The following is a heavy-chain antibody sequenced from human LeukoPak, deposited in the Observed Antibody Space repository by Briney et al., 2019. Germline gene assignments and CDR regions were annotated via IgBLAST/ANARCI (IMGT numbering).Heavy chain of an antibody. J-gene: IGHJ4*02. D-gene: IGHD6-13*01. V-gene: IGHV4-34*01. CDR2: INHSGST. CDR3: ARLGAAAGEFDY. CDR1: GGSFSGYY. Sequence: SETLSLTCAVYGGSFSGYYWSWIRQPPGKGLEWTGEINHSGSTNYNPSLKSRVTMSVDTSKNQFSLKLSSVTAADTAVYYCARLGAAAGEFDYWGQGTLVTVSS.